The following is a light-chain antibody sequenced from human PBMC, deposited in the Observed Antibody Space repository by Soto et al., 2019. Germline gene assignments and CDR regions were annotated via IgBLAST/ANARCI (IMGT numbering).Light chain of an antibody. CDR1: QSVNNDY. V-gene: IGKV3-20*01. J-gene: IGKJ4*01. Sequence: ETVLTQSPGTLSLSPGERATLSCRATQSVNNDYLAWYQHRPGLAPRLLIFGASGRATGIPDRFSGSGSGTDFTLTISRLEPEDFAIYYCQQYGTSPLTFGGGTKVDIK. CDR2: GAS. CDR3: QQYGTSPLT.